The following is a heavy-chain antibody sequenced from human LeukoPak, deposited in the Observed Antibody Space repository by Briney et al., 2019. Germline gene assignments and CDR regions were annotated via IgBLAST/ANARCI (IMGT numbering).Heavy chain of an antibody. CDR1: GGSIRTRTYY. V-gene: IGHV4-39*07. CDR3: ARWVHYYDSSDDAFDI. D-gene: IGHD3-22*01. CDR2: VFYTEST. Sequence: SETLSLTCNVSGGSIRTRTYYWAWIRQPPGRELEWIGTVFYTESTYYHPSLKSRLTISVDTSNNQFSLKLSSVTAADTAVYYCARWVHYYDSSDDAFDIWGQGTMVTVSS. J-gene: IGHJ3*02.